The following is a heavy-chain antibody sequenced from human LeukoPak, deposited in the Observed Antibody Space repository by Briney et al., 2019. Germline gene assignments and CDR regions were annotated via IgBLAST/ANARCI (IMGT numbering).Heavy chain of an antibody. Sequence: PGGSLRLSCAASGFTFSSYWMSWVRQAPGKGLEWVANIKQDGSEKYYVDSVKGRFTISRDNAKNSLYLQMNSLRAEDTAVYYCARERITMVRGGINYYYYYGMDVWGQGTTVTVSS. CDR1: GFTFSSYW. V-gene: IGHV3-7*01. J-gene: IGHJ6*02. D-gene: IGHD3-10*01. CDR2: IKQDGSEK. CDR3: ARERITMVRGGINYYYYYGMDV.